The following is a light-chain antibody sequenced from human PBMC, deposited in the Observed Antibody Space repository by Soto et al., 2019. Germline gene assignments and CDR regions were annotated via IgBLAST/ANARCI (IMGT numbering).Light chain of an antibody. CDR1: QSISSW. V-gene: IGKV1-5*01. CDR2: DAS. CDR3: QQYGSSAPIT. J-gene: IGKJ5*01. Sequence: DIQMTQSPSTLSASVGDRVTITCRASQSISSWLAWYQQKPGKAPKLLIYDASSLESGVPSRFSGSGSGTEFTLTISSLQPDDFALYFCQQYGSSAPITFGQGTRLEIK.